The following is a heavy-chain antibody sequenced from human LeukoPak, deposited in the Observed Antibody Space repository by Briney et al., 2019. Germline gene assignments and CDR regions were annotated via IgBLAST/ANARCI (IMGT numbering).Heavy chain of an antibody. CDR2: IYYSGST. CDR3: ARPSRSGYYYDFEY. CDR1: GGSISSTTYY. J-gene: IGHJ4*02. Sequence: SETLSLTCTVSGGSISSTTYYWGWIRQPPGSGLEWCGYIYYSGSTYYNPSLKSRVTISLDTSKNQCSLKLNSVTAADTAVYFCARPSRSGYYYDFEYWGQGTLVTVPS. D-gene: IGHD3-22*01. V-gene: IGHV4-39*01.